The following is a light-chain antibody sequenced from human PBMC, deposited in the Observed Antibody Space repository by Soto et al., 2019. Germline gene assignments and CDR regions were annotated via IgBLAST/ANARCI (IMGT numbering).Light chain of an antibody. Sequence: QSVLTQPASVSGSPGQSITISCTGTSSDIGAYNFVSWYQQHPGKAPKLMLYDVNIRPSGVSNRFFGSKSGKPDSLPISGXXXXXXAXYYCTSXXXXXXXIFGXGP. V-gene: IGLV2-14*03. CDR3: TSXXXXXXXI. CDR2: DVN. CDR1: SSDIGAYNF. J-gene: IGLJ2*01.